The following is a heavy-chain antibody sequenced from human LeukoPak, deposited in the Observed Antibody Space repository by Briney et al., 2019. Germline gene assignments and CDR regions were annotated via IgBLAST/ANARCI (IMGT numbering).Heavy chain of an antibody. CDR1: GFTFSSYE. V-gene: IGHV3-48*03. Sequence: GGSLRLSCAASGFTFSSYEMNWVRQAPGKGLEWVSYISSSGRTIYYADSVKGRFTISRDNAKDSLYLQMNSLRAEDTAVYYCAREGGSFLFEYWGQGTLVTVSS. CDR3: AREGGSFLFEY. CDR2: ISSSGRTI. D-gene: IGHD1-26*01. J-gene: IGHJ4*02.